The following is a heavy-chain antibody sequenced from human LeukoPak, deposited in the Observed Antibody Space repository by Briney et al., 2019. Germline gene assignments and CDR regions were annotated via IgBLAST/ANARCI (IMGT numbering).Heavy chain of an antibody. CDR2: ISGSGDNT. V-gene: IGHV3-23*01. CDR3: SNDDRGTNCCYGMDV. Sequence: GGSLRLSCAASGFTFSSYVMSWVRQAPGQGLEWVSRISGSGDNTYYADSVKGRFTISRDNFKNTLYLQVNSLRAEDTAAYYCSNDDRGTNCCYGMDVWGRGTTVTVSS. J-gene: IGHJ6*02. CDR1: GFTFSSYV. D-gene: IGHD3-22*01.